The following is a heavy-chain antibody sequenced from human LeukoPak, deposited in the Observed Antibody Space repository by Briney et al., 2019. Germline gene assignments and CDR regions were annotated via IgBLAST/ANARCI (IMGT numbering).Heavy chain of an antibody. V-gene: IGHV4-59*08. CDR1: GVSISSYY. J-gene: IGHJ6*02. Sequence: SESLSLTCTVSGVSISSYYWSWVRQPPGKGLEWVGSIYYSGSTTYNPSLKSRVTISAGESNNQFPLMLSSVTDADKAVYYFGRQRSGWRAEYYGMDVWGQGTTVTVSS. D-gene: IGHD5-24*01. CDR3: GRQRSGWRAEYYGMDV. CDR2: IYYSGST.